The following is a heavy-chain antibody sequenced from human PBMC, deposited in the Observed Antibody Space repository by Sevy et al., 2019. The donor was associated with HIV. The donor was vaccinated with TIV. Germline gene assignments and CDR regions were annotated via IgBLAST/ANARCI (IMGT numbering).Heavy chain of an antibody. J-gene: IGHJ6*03. V-gene: IGHV6-1*01. CDR3: ARDKENVVVVPAAMEGGEGYYYYYMDV. CDR2: TYYRSKWYN. CDR1: GDSVSSNSAA. D-gene: IGHD2-2*01. Sequence: SQTLSLTCAISGDSVSSNSAAWNWIRQSPSRGLEWLGRTYYRSKWYNDYAVSVKSRITINPDTSKNQFSLQLNSVTPEDRAVYYCARDKENVVVVPAAMEGGEGYYYYYMDVWGKGTTVTVSS.